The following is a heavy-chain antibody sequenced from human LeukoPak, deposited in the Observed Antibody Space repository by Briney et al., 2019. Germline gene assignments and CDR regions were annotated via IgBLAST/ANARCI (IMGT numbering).Heavy chain of an antibody. CDR2: ISGSGGST. J-gene: IGHJ3*02. D-gene: IGHD3-16*02. V-gene: IGHV3-23*01. CDR1: GFTFSSYA. CDR3: AKDYHGLYAFDI. Sequence: PGGSLRLSCAASGFTFSSYAMSWVRQAPGKGLEWVSAISGSGGSTYYADSVKGQFTISRDNSKNTLYLQMNSLRAEDTAVYYCAKDYHGLYAFDIWGQGTMVTVSS.